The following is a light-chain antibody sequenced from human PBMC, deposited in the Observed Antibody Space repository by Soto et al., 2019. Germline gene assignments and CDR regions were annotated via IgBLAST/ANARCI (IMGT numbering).Light chain of an antibody. J-gene: IGLJ2*01. CDR3: AAWDDRLNGVV. V-gene: IGLV1-47*02. Sequence: QSVLTQPPSASGTPGQTVTISCSGSSFNNGSNYVYWYQQLPGTAPKLLIFGNHQRPSGVPDRFSGSKSGTSASLAISGLRSEDEVDYYCAAWDDRLNGVVFGGGTKLTVL. CDR2: GNH. CDR1: SFNNGSNY.